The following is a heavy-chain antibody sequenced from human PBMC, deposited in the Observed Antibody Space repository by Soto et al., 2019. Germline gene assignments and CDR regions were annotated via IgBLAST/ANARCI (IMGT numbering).Heavy chain of an antibody. CDR2: INTSGGTF. Sequence: PGGSLRLSCTASGFTLSSCAMTWVRQAPGKGLAWVSYINTSGGTFYADSVKGRFTISRDNARNSLLLQMNSLRAEDTGVYYCARDKGEQVAYGMDVWGQGTTVTVSS. CDR3: ARDKGEQVAYGMDV. J-gene: IGHJ6*02. CDR1: GFTLSSCA. D-gene: IGHD3-16*01. V-gene: IGHV3-48*03.